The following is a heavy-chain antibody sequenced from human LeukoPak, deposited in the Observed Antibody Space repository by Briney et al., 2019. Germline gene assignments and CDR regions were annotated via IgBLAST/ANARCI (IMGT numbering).Heavy chain of an antibody. CDR2: IKQDGSEK. CDR1: GFTFSSYW. Sequence: PGGSLRLSCAASGFTFSSYWMSWVRQAPGKGLEWVANIKQDGSEKYYVDSVKGRFTISRDNAKNSLYLQMNSLRAEDTAVYYCARVPSGSYFNDAFDIWGQGTMVTVSS. J-gene: IGHJ3*02. D-gene: IGHD1-26*01. CDR3: ARVPSGSYFNDAFDI. V-gene: IGHV3-7*01.